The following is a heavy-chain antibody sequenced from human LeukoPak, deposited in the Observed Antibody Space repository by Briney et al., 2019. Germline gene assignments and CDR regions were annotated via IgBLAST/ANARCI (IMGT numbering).Heavy chain of an antibody. V-gene: IGHV3-23*01. CDR3: ARSWIQLWLLGY. CDR2: ISGSGGST. CDR1: GFTFSSYA. J-gene: IGHJ4*02. Sequence: GGSLRLPCAASGFTFSSYAMSWVRQAPGKGLEWVSAISGSGGSTYYADSVKGRFTISGDNSKNTLYLQMNSLRAEDTAVYYCARSWIQLWLLGYWGQGTLVTVSS. D-gene: IGHD5-18*01.